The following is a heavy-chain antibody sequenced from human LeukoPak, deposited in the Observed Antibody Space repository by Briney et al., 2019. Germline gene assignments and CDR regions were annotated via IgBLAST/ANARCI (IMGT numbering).Heavy chain of an antibody. D-gene: IGHD3-10*01. Sequence: ASAKVSCKASGYTFTSYDINWVRQATGQGLEWMGWMNPNSGNTGYAQKFQGRVTMTRNTSISTAYMELSSLRSEDTAVYYCARGRVVRGVIIWLFDYWGQGTLVTVSS. V-gene: IGHV1-8*01. CDR3: ARGRVVRGVIIWLFDY. J-gene: IGHJ4*02. CDR2: MNPNSGNT. CDR1: GYTFTSYD.